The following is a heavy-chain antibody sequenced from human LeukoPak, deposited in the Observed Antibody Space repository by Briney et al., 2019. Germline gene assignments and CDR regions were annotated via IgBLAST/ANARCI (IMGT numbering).Heavy chain of an antibody. J-gene: IGHJ6*02. CDR1: GVSISSGGYY. V-gene: IGHV4-31*03. Sequence: SETLSLTCTVSGVSISSGGYYWSWLRQHPGKGLEWIGYIYYSGSTYYHPSLKSRVTISVATSKNQFSLKLSSVTAADTAVYYCARVSRYFDWLPDRNRNYGMDVWGQGTTVTVSS. CDR2: IYYSGST. CDR3: ARVSRYFDWLPDRNRNYGMDV. D-gene: IGHD3-9*01.